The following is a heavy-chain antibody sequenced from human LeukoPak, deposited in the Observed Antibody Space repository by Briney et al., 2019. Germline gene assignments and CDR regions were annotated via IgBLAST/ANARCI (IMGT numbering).Heavy chain of an antibody. Sequence: SETLSLTCAVYGVSFSGYYWSWIRPPPGKGREWIGEINHSGSTNYNPSLKSRVTISVDTSKNQFSLKLSSVTAADTAVYYCASVTYYDFWSGDTLFDYWGQGTLVTVSS. J-gene: IGHJ4*02. V-gene: IGHV4-34*01. CDR3: ASVTYYDFWSGDTLFDY. CDR2: INHSGST. CDR1: GVSFSGYY. D-gene: IGHD3-3*01.